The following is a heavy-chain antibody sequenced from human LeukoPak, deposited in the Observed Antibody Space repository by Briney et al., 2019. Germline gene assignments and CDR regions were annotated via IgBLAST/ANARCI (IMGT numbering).Heavy chain of an antibody. Sequence: PGGSLRLSCAASGFTFSSYAMSWVRQAPGKGLEWVSAISGSGGSTYYADSVKGRFTISRDNSKKTLYLQMNSLRAEDTAVYYCAKKGLGFYPSGMDVWGQGTTVTVSS. J-gene: IGHJ6*02. CDR2: ISGSGGST. D-gene: IGHD1-26*01. V-gene: IGHV3-23*01. CDR3: AKKGLGFYPSGMDV. CDR1: GFTFSSYA.